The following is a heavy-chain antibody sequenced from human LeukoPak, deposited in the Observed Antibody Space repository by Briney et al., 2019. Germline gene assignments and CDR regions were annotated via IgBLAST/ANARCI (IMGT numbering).Heavy chain of an antibody. V-gene: IGHV3-30*03. J-gene: IGHJ4*02. CDR3: ARLVIMNRVFDY. Sequence: GRSLRLSCAASGFTFRSYGMHWVRQAPGKGLEWVAVISYDGSNKYYADSVKGRFTISRDNSKNTLYLQMNSLRAEDTAVYYCARLVIMNRVFDYWGQGTLVTVSS. CDR1: GFTFRSYG. CDR2: ISYDGSNK. D-gene: IGHD3-9*01.